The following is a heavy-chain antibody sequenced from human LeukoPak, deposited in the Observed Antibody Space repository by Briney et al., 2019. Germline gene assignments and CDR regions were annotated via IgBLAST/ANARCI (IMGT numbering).Heavy chain of an antibody. CDR3: AAISARKAFDI. CDR1: GFTVSSNY. J-gene: IGHJ3*02. CDR2: IYSGGST. Sequence: PGGSLRLSCAASGFTVSSNYMSWVRQAPGKGLEWVSVIYSGGSTYYADSVKGRFTISRDNSKNTLYLQMNSLRAEDTAVYYCAAISARKAFDIWGQGTMVTVSS. V-gene: IGHV3-66*01.